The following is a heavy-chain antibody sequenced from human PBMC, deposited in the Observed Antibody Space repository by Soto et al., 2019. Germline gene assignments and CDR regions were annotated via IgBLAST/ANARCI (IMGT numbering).Heavy chain of an antibody. CDR2: IYYSGST. J-gene: IGHJ4*02. CDR3: ARLYYYGSGSYYYFDY. V-gene: IGHV4-31*03. D-gene: IGHD3-10*01. Sequence: SETLSLTCTVSGGSISSGGYYWSWIRQQPGKGLEWIGYIYYSGSTYYNPSLKSRVTISVDTSKNQFSLKLSSVTAADTAVYYCARLYYYGSGSYYYFDYWGQGTLVTVS. CDR1: GGSISSGGYY.